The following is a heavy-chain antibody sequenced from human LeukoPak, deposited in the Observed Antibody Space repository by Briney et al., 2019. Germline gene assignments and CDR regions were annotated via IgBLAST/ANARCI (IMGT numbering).Heavy chain of an antibody. Sequence: SETLSLTCTVSGGSISSYYWSWIRQPPGKGLEWIGYIYYSGSTNYNPSLKSRVTTSVDTSKNQFSLKLSSVTAADTAVYYCARVGGYYYDSSGYYYGPYYYGMDVWGQGTTVTVSS. CDR2: IYYSGST. D-gene: IGHD3-22*01. CDR1: GGSISSYY. J-gene: IGHJ6*02. V-gene: IGHV4-59*01. CDR3: ARVGGYYYDSSGYYYGPYYYGMDV.